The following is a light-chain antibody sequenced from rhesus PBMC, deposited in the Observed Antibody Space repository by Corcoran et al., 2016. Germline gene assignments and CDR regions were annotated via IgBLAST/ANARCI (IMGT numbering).Light chain of an antibody. Sequence: EIVMTQSPATLSLSPGERATLSCRASQSVTSYVAWYQQKPEQAPRLLFYGGSSRATGIPERFSGNGSGKDFTLIISSLEPEDVGVYYCQQYNTWIFTFGPGTKLDIK. J-gene: IGKJ3*01. CDR3: QQYNTWIFT. V-gene: IGKV3S9*01. CDR2: GGS. CDR1: QSVTSY.